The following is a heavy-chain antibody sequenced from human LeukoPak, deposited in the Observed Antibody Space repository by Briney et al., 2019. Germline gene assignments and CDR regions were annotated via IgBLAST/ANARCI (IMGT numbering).Heavy chain of an antibody. V-gene: IGHV1-69*04. J-gene: IGHJ4*02. D-gene: IGHD2-2*01. CDR1: GGTFSSYA. CDR3: ARGDCSSTSCSFDY. CDR2: IIPIFGIA. Sequence: ASVKVSCKASGGTFSSYAISWVRQAPGQGLEWMGRIIPIFGIANYAQKFQGRVTITADKSTSTAYMELSSLRSEDTAVYYCARGDCSSTSCSFDYWGQGTLVTVSS.